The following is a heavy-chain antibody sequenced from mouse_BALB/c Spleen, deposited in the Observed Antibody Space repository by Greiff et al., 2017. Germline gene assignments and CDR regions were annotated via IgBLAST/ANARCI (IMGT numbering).Heavy chain of an antibody. V-gene: IGHV5-6*01. Sequence: EVQLVESGGDLVKPGGSLKLSCAASGFTFSSYGMSWVRQTPDKRLEWVATISSGGSYTYYPDSVKGRFTISRDNAKNTLYLQMSSLKSEDTAMYYCARPLLLTLYAMDYWGQGTSVTVSS. D-gene: IGHD1-1*01. CDR3: ARPLLLTLYAMDY. J-gene: IGHJ4*01. CDR2: ISSGGSYT. CDR1: GFTFSSYG.